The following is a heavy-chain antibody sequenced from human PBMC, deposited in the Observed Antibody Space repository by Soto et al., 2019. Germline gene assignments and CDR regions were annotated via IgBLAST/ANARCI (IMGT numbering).Heavy chain of an antibody. CDR3: ARVRSPYGSGSDPYYGMDV. J-gene: IGHJ6*02. CDR1: GGSISSYY. V-gene: IGHV4-59*01. Sequence: PSETLSLTCTVSGGSISSYYWSWIRQPPGKGLEWIGYIYYSGSTNYNPSLKSRVTISVDTSKNQFSLKLTSVTAADTAVYYCARVRSPYGSGSDPYYGMDVWGQGTTVTVSS. CDR2: IYYSGST. D-gene: IGHD3-10*01.